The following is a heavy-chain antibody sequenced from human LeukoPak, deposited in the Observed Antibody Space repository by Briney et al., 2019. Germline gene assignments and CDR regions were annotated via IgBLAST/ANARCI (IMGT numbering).Heavy chain of an antibody. D-gene: IGHD6-19*01. J-gene: IGHJ4*02. Sequence: GGSLRLSCAASGFTFSSYSMNWVRQAPGKGLEWVSSISSSSSYIYYADSVKGRFTVSRDNAKNSVYLQMNSLRAEDTAVYYCARILDSAWGELGYWGQGTLVTVSS. CDR1: GFTFSSYS. CDR2: ISSSSSYI. V-gene: IGHV3-21*01. CDR3: ARILDSAWGELGY.